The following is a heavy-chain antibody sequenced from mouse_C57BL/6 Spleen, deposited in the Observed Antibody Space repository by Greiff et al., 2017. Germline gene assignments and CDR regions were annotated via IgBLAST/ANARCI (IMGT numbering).Heavy chain of an antibody. J-gene: IGHJ3*01. CDR3: ARTIYYDYDGFAY. Sequence: VQLQQSGAELVMPGASVKLSCKASGYTFTSYWMHWVKQRPGQGLEWIGEIDPSDSYTNYNQKFKGKSTLTVEKSSSTAYMQLSSLTSEDSAVYYCARTIYYDYDGFAYWGQGTLVTVSA. CDR1: GYTFTSYW. D-gene: IGHD2-4*01. CDR2: IDPSDSYT. V-gene: IGHV1-69*01.